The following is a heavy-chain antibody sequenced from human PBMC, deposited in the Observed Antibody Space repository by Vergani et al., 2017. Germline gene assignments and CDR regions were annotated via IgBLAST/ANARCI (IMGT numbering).Heavy chain of an antibody. CDR3: ARGGRSSYYYYGMDV. V-gene: IGHV4-38-2*02. CDR2: IYHSGST. CDR1: GYSISSGYY. Sequence: QVQLQQWGAGLLKPSETLSLTCTVSGYSISSGYYWGWIRQPPGKGLEWIGSIYHSGSTYYNPSLKSRVTISVDTSKNQFSLKLSSVTAADTAVYYCARGGRSSYYYYGMDVWGQGTTVTVSS. D-gene: IGHD2-2*01. J-gene: IGHJ6*02.